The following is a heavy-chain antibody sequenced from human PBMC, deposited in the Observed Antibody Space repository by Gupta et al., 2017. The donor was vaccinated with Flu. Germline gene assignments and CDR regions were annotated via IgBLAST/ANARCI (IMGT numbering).Heavy chain of an antibody. CDR3: ASLVQQSTYYYYYGLDI. D-gene: IGHD6-13*01. J-gene: IGHJ6*02. CDR1: TDTLNNNF. Sequence: QVQLEQSGAEVKKPGSSVTVSCKASTDTLNNNFVSWVRQAPGLGLEWMGGIIPIHGAATYAQSFQGRVTICADTYTNTTYLELGSLRSDDTAVYYCASLVQQSTYYYYYGLDIWGQGTMVTVSS. V-gene: IGHV1-69*06. CDR2: IIPIHGAA.